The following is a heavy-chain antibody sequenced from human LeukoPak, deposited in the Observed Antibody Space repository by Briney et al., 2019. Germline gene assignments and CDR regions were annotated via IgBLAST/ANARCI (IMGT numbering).Heavy chain of an antibody. Sequence: SETLSPTCTVSGGSIRSSYYYWGWIRQPPGKGLEWIGSIYDSGSTYYNPSLKSRVTISVDTSKNQFSLKLNSVTAADTAVYYCARGRLYYFDYWGQGTLVTVSS. V-gene: IGHV4-39*01. CDR1: GGSIRSSYYY. D-gene: IGHD2-21*02. CDR2: IYDSGST. J-gene: IGHJ4*02. CDR3: ARGRLYYFDY.